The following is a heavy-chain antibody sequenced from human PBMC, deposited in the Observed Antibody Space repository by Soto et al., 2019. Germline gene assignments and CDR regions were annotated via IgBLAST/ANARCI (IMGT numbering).Heavy chain of an antibody. Sequence: QVQLVQSGAEVKKPGASVKVSCKASGYTFTSYYMHWVRQAPGQGLEWMGIINPSGGSTSYAQKFQGRVTMTRDTSTSTVYMELSSLRSEDTAVYYCAREVQYDFWSGYYGYYGMDVWGQGTTVTVSS. CDR1: GYTFTSYY. V-gene: IGHV1-46*01. D-gene: IGHD3-3*01. J-gene: IGHJ6*02. CDR2: INPSGGST. CDR3: AREVQYDFWSGYYGYYGMDV.